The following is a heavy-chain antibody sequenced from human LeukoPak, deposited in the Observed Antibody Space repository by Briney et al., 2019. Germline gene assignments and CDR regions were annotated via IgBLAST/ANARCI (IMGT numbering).Heavy chain of an antibody. CDR1: GGSITSYY. CDR3: ARGGGYITYFDY. D-gene: IGHD5-12*01. Sequence: SETLSLTCTVSGGSITSYYLSWIRQPPGKGLEWIGYIYYSGSPNYNPSLKSRVTISVDTSKNQFSLNLSSVSAADTAVYYCARGGGYITYFDYWGQGAPVTVSS. J-gene: IGHJ4*02. CDR2: IYYSGSP. V-gene: IGHV4-59*12.